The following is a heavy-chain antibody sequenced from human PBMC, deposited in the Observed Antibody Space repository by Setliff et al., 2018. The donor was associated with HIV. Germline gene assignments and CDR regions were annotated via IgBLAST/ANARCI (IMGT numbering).Heavy chain of an antibody. D-gene: IGHD3-10*01. CDR1: GGSFNNYH. CDR2: IYDSGAT. V-gene: IGHV4-4*07. CDR3: ARDRHYYGSGSYGP. J-gene: IGHJ5*02. Sequence: SETLSLTCTVSGGSFNNYHWSWIRQPAGKGLEWIGRIYDSGATNYKPSLKSRVTMSIDKSNNQFSLYLTSVTAADAAIYYCARDRHYYGSGSYGPWGQGILVTVSS.